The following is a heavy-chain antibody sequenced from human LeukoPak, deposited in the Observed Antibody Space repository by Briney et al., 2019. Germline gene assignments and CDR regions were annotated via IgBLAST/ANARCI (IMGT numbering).Heavy chain of an antibody. J-gene: IGHJ4*02. D-gene: IGHD3-3*01. CDR1: GFTFSSYW. CDR2: IKQDGSEK. V-gene: IGHV3-7*01. Sequence: GGSLRLSCAASGFTFSSYWMSWVRQAPGKGLEWVANIKQDGSEKYYVDSVKGRFTISRDNAKNSLYLQMNSLRAEDTAVYYCARDGTYYDFWSGYSQIDYWGQGTLVTVSS. CDR3: ARDGTYYDFWSGYSQIDY.